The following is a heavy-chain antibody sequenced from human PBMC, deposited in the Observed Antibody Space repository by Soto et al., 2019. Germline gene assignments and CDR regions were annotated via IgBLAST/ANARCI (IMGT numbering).Heavy chain of an antibody. Sequence: NPSETLSLTCTVSGGSISSGGYYWSWIRQHPGKGLEWIGYIYYSGSTYYNPSLKSRVTISVDTSKNQFSLKLSSVTAADTAVYYCARAMGGSLPSYYYYYGMDVWGQGTTVTVSS. J-gene: IGHJ6*02. D-gene: IGHD2-15*01. CDR1: GGSISSGGYY. CDR2: IYYSGST. V-gene: IGHV4-31*03. CDR3: ARAMGGSLPSYYYYYGMDV.